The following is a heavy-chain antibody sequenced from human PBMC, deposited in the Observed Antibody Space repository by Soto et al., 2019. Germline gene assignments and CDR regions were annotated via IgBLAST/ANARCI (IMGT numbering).Heavy chain of an antibody. Sequence: SVEVSCKXSGGTFSSYAISWVRQAPGQGLEWMGGIIPIFGTANYAQKFQGRATITADESTSTAYMELSSLRSEDTAVYYCARDQYGSGSYYRYGMDVWGQGTTVTVSS. CDR2: IIPIFGTA. D-gene: IGHD3-10*01. J-gene: IGHJ6*02. CDR1: GGTFSSYA. V-gene: IGHV1-69*13. CDR3: ARDQYGSGSYYRYGMDV.